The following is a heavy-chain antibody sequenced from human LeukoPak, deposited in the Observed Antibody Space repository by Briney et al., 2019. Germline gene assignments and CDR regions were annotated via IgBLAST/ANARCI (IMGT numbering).Heavy chain of an antibody. CDR3: ARGDRRIMVFGEVMPPDY. D-gene: IGHD3-3*01. J-gene: IGHJ4*02. V-gene: IGHV1-2*02. CDR2: INPNSGRT. Sequence: ASVMVSCKASGYIFTDYYMHWLRQALGQGPEWMGRINPNSGRTTYAQNFQGRVTMTSDTSISTAYMELSRLTSDDTAAYYCARGDRRIMVFGEVMPPDYWGQGTLVTVSS. CDR1: GYIFTDYY.